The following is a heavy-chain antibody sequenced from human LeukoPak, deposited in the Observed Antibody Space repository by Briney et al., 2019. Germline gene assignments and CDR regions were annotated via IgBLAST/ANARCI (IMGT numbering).Heavy chain of an antibody. CDR1: GFTVSTYY. Sequence: GGSLRLSCAASGFTVSTYYVTCVRQAPGKGLECVSVIYSGGSTYYADSVKGRFTISRDNSKNTLYLQMNSLRAEDTAMYYCARELGYCTSTTCLLPFDYWGQGTLVTVSS. CDR2: IYSGGST. D-gene: IGHD2-2*01. V-gene: IGHV3-53*01. CDR3: ARELGYCTSTTCLLPFDY. J-gene: IGHJ4*02.